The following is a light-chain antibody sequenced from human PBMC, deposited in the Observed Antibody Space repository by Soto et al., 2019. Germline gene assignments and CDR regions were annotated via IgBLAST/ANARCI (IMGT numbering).Light chain of an antibody. CDR3: SSYAGSDNPYV. J-gene: IGLJ1*01. CDR1: SGDVGGYDY. V-gene: IGLV2-8*01. Sequence: QSVLTQPPSASGSPGQSVTISCTGTSGDVGGYDYVSWYQQHPGKAPKLMIYKVTKRPLGVPDRFSGSKSGNTASLTVSGLQAEDEADYYCSSYAGSDNPYVFGTGTKVTVL. CDR2: KVT.